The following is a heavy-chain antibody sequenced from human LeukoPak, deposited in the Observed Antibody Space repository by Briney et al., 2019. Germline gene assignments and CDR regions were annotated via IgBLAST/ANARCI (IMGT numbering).Heavy chain of an antibody. Sequence: SETLSLTCAVYGGSFSGYYWSWIRQPPGKGLEWIGEINHSGSTNYNPSLKSRVTISVDTSKNQFSLKLSSVTAADTAVYYCALRDGYTANDYWGQRTLVTVSS. D-gene: IGHD5-24*01. V-gene: IGHV4-34*01. CDR3: ALRDGYTANDY. CDR1: GGSFSGYY. J-gene: IGHJ4*02. CDR2: INHSGST.